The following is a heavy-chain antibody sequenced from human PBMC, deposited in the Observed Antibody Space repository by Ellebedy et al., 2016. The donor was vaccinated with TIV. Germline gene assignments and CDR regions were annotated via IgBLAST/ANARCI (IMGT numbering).Heavy chain of an antibody. V-gene: IGHV1-69*13. D-gene: IGHD3-10*01. J-gene: IGHJ6*02. CDR3: ARSRRNYYGSGSYHYYGMDV. Sequence: SVKVSXXASGYTFTSYDINWVRQATGQGLEWMGGIIPIFGTANYAQKFQGRVTITADESTSTAYMELSSLRSEDTAVYYCARSRRNYYGSGSYHYYGMDVWGQGTTVTVSS. CDR2: IIPIFGTA. CDR1: GYTFTSYD.